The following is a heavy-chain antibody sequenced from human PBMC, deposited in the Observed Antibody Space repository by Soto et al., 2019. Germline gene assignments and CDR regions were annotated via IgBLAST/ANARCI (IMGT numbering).Heavy chain of an antibody. D-gene: IGHD2-2*01. CDR2: IYWDDDK. Sequence: SGPTLVNPTQTLTLTCTFSGFSLSTSGVGVGWIRQPPGKALEWLALIYWDDDKRYSPSLKSRLTITKDTSKNQVVLTMTNMDPVDTATYYCAHSPPGVVVPAANWFDPWGQGTLVTVSS. CDR3: AHSPPGVVVPAANWFDP. V-gene: IGHV2-5*02. J-gene: IGHJ5*02. CDR1: GFSLSTSGVG.